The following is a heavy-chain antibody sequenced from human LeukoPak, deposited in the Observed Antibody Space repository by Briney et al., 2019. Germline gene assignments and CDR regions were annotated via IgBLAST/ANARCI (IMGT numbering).Heavy chain of an antibody. Sequence: GASVKVSCKTSGYTLSDYYMHWVRQAPGQGLEWMGWIRGGTGDTDSPQKFQGRVTMTRDTSTNTAYMELSRLRYDDTAMYFCARVRGNSCDYWGQGTLVTVSS. CDR3: ARVRGNSCDY. V-gene: IGHV1-2*02. J-gene: IGHJ4*02. CDR2: IRGGTGDT. CDR1: GYTLSDYY. D-gene: IGHD6-13*01.